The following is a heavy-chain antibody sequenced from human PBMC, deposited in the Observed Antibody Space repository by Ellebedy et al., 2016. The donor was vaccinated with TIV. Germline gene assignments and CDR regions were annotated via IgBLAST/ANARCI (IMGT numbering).Heavy chain of an antibody. CDR3: AKDQGGIALRGLVRLDY. CDR2: ISHDGSSK. CDR1: GFTFSSFG. V-gene: IGHV3-30*18. D-gene: IGHD6-13*01. J-gene: IGHJ4*02. Sequence: PGGSLRLSCAASGFTFSSFGMHWVRQAPGKGLEWVAVISHDGSSKYYADSVKGRLTISRDNSKNTLYLQMNTLRLEDTAVYYCAKDQGGIALRGLVRLDYWGQGTLVTVSS.